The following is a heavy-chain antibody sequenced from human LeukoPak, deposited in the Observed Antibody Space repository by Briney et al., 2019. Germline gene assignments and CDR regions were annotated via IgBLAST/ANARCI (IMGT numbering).Heavy chain of an antibody. Sequence: PGGSLRLSCAASGFTFSSYAMSWVRQAPGKGLEWVSAISGSGGSTYYADSVKGRFTISRDNSKNTLYLQMNSLRAEDTAVYYCAKEGLLWFGESDREVAFDIWGQGTMVTVSS. J-gene: IGHJ3*02. CDR2: ISGSGGST. CDR3: AKEGLLWFGESDREVAFDI. CDR1: GFTFSSYA. D-gene: IGHD3-10*01. V-gene: IGHV3-23*01.